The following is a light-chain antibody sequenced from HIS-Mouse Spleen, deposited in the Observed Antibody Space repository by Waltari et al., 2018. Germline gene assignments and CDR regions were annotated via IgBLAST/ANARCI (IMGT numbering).Light chain of an antibody. CDR3: CSYAGSYTYV. CDR2: DVS. CDR1: SSDVGGYNY. Sequence: QSALTQPRSVSGSSAPSVTISCTVTSSDVGGYNYVYWYQQHPGKAPKLMIYDVSKRPSGVPDRFSGSKSGNTASLTISGLQAEDEADYYCCSYAGSYTYVFGTGTKVTVL. V-gene: IGLV2-11*01. J-gene: IGLJ1*01.